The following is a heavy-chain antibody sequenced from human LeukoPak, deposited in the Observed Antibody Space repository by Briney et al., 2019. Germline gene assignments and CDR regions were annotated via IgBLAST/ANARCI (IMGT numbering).Heavy chain of an antibody. CDR1: GGTFSSHE. V-gene: IGHV1-69*13. CDR3: ARAPPYSYGYGYYYGMDV. CDR2: ITPMFGIA. J-gene: IGHJ6*02. D-gene: IGHD5-18*01. Sequence: GASVKVSCKASGGTFSSHEISWVRQAPGQGLEWMGGITPMFGIAKYAQKFQGRVTITADESTSTAYMELSSLRSEDTAVYYCARAPPYSYGYGYYYGMDVWGQGTTVTVSS.